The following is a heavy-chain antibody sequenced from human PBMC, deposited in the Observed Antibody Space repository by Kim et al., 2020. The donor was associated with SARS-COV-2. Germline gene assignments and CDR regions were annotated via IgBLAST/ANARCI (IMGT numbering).Heavy chain of an antibody. D-gene: IGHD3-10*01. Sequence: GGFLRLSCAASGFTFSTYSMNWVRQAPGKGLEWVSYISSSTSTIYHTDSVKGRFTISRDNAKNSLYLQMNSLRDEDTAVYYCARGTYGSGSYYPDGFDI. V-gene: IGHV3-48*02. CDR2: ISSSTSTI. CDR3: ARGTYGSGSYYPDGFDI. J-gene: IGHJ3*02. CDR1: GFTFSTYS.